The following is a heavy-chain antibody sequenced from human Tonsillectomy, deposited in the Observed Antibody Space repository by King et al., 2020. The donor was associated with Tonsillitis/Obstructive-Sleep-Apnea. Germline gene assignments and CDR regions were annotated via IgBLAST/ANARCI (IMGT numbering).Heavy chain of an antibody. CDR2: IIPIFGTT. V-gene: IGHV1-69*01. J-gene: IGHJ6*03. Sequence: QVKLVESGAEVKKPGSSVKVSCKASGGTFSSYAISWVRQAPGQGLEWMGGIIPIFGTTNYAQKFQGRVTITADESTSTAYMELSSLRSEDTAVYYCARAKVAPAANCYYMDVWGKGTTVTVSS. D-gene: IGHD2-2*01. CDR3: ARAKVAPAANCYYMDV. CDR1: GGTFSSYA.